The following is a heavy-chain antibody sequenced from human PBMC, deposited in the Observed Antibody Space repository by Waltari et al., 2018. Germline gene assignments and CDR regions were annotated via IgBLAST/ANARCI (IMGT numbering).Heavy chain of an antibody. CDR3: ARVAPYDILPPGRYFDY. CDR2: VKRDGGGK. D-gene: IGHD3-9*01. Sequence: EVQLVESGGGLVRPGGSLRLSCGASGLSFSRYWMSWVRQAPGKGLGWGANVKRDGGGKYYVDSVKGRFIISRDNAQGSLYLEMSNLRAEDTAVYYCARVAPYDILPPGRYFDYWGQGTLVTVSS. J-gene: IGHJ4*02. CDR1: GLSFSRYW. V-gene: IGHV3-7*01.